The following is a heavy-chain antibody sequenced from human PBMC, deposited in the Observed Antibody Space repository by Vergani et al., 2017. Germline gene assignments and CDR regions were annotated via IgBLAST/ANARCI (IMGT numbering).Heavy chain of an antibody. D-gene: IGHD3-22*01. Sequence: EVQLVQSGAEVKKPGESLKISCKGSGYSFTSYWIGWVRQMPGKGLEWMGIIYPGDSDTRYSPSFQGQVTISADKSISTAYLQWSSLKASDTAMYYCARGYYYDSSVYYPLSFQHWGQGTLVTVSS. CDR1: GYSFTSYW. CDR3: ARGYYYDSSVYYPLSFQH. J-gene: IGHJ1*01. V-gene: IGHV5-51*01. CDR2: IYPGDSDT.